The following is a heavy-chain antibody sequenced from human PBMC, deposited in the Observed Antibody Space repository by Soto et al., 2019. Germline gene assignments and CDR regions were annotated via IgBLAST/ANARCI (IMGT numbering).Heavy chain of an antibody. CDR2: MNPNSGNT. CDR3: ARGNEYGGNFDY. V-gene: IGHV1-8*01. D-gene: IGHD2-15*01. Sequence: QVQLVQSGAEVKKPGTSVKVSCKASGYTFTSYDINWERQATGQGLESMGWMNPNSGNTAYAQKFQGRVTMTRNTSISTAYMELSSLRSEDTAVYYCARGNEYGGNFDYWGQGTLVTVSS. J-gene: IGHJ4*02. CDR1: GYTFTSYD.